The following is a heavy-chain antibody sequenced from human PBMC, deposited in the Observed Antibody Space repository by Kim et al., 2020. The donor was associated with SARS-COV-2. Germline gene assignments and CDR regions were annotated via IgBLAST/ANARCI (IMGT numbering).Heavy chain of an antibody. CDR1: GYSFPIFW. Sequence: GESLKISCKGSGYSFPIFWVGWVRQMPGKGLEWMGIIYPGDSNTRYSTSFAGQVTISADKSVSTAYLQLNSLKASDTAIYYCALVPTQNPHYFQHWGQGT. J-gene: IGHJ1*01. CDR2: IYPGDSNT. V-gene: IGHV5-51*01. CDR3: ALVPTQNPHYFQH. D-gene: IGHD1-26*01.